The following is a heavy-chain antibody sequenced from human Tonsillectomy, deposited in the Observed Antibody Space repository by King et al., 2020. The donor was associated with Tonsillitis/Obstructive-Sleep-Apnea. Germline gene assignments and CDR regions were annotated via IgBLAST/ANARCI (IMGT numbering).Heavy chain of an antibody. CDR2: IYWDDDK. Sequence: LTLKESGPTMVEPTQTLTLTCTFSGFSLSTSGVGVGWIRPPPGKALEWLALIYWDDDKRYRPSLKSRLTIAKDTSKNPVVLTITNMDPVDTATYYCARGHYGLNYAHDFWGQGTLVTVSS. CDR1: GFSLSTSGVG. V-gene: IGHV2-5*02. CDR3: ARGHYGLNYAHDF. D-gene: IGHD3-10*01. J-gene: IGHJ4*02.